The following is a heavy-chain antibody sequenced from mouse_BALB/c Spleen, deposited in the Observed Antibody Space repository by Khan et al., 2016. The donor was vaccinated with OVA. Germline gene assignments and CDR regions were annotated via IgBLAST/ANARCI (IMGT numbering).Heavy chain of an antibody. J-gene: IGHJ3*01. D-gene: IGHD1-1*01. Sequence: QVQLQQSGAELTKPGASVKMSCKASGYTFTSYWMHWVKQRPGQGLEWIGYINPSTGYTEYNQRFKDKATLTADKSSSTAYMQLSSLTSEESADYYWANDGSSSAWLTYWGQGTLVTVSA. CDR3: ANDGSSSAWLTY. CDR2: INPSTGYT. CDR1: GYTFTSYW. V-gene: IGHV1-7*01.